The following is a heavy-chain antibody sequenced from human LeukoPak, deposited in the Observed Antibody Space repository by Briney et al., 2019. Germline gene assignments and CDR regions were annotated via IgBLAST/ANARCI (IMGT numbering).Heavy chain of an antibody. Sequence: GGSLRLSCAASGFTVSSNYMSWVRQAPGKGLEWVSVIYSGGSTYYADSVKGRFTISRDNSKNTLYLQMNSLRAEDTAVYYCARDRGMRGYSYGYFYYWGQGTLVTVSS. J-gene: IGHJ4*02. CDR1: GFTVSSNY. CDR3: ARDRGMRGYSYGYFYY. D-gene: IGHD5-18*01. V-gene: IGHV3-66*01. CDR2: IYSGGST.